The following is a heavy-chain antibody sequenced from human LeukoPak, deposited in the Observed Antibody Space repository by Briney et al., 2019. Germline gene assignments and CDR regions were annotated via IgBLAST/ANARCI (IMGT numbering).Heavy chain of an antibody. J-gene: IGHJ3*02. CDR1: GFTFKNSW. D-gene: IGHD3-22*01. Sequence: GGSLRLSCVASGFTFKNSWMHWVRQAPGKGLEWVSAISGSGGSTYYADSVKGRFTISRDNSKNTLYLQMDSLRAEDTAVYYCAIPPTMIAAFDIWGQGTMVTVSS. V-gene: IGHV3-23*01. CDR3: AIPPTMIAAFDI. CDR2: ISGSGGST.